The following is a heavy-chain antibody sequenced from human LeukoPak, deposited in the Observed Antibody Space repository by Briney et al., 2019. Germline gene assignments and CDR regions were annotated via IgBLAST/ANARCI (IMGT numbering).Heavy chain of an antibody. CDR1: GFTFSSYT. V-gene: IGHV3-23*01. J-gene: IGHJ4*02. CDR3: AKGRGGIAAAGTDY. CDR2: ISGSGVGT. D-gene: IGHD6-13*01. Sequence: GGSLRLSCAASGFTFSSYTMNWVRQAPGKGLEWVSAISGSGVGTYYADSVKGRFTISRDNSKNTLYLQMNSLRAEDTAVYYCAKGRGGIAAAGTDYWGQGTLVTVSS.